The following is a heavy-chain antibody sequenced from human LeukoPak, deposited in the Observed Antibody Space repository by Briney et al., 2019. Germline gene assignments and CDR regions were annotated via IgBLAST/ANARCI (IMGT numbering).Heavy chain of an antibody. J-gene: IGHJ5*02. CDR1: GFTFSSYA. V-gene: IGHV3-23*01. Sequence: PGGSLRLSCAASGFTFSSYAMGWVRQPPGKGLEWVSTISGSGGTTYYADSVKGRFTISRDNSKNTLYLQMNSLRAEDTAVYYCGKKVADPWGQGTLVTVSS. CDR3: GKKVADP. CDR2: ISGSGGTT.